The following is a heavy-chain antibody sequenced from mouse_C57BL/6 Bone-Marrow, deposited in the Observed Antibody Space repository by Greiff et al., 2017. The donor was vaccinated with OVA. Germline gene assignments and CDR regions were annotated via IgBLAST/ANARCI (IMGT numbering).Heavy chain of an antibody. CDR1: GYTFTSYW. CDR3: ARYDFDY. D-gene: IGHD2-3*01. J-gene: IGHJ2*01. V-gene: IGHV1-69*01. CDR2: IDPSDSYT. Sequence: QVQLQQPGAELVMPGASVKLSCKASGYTFTSYWMHWVKQRPGQCLEWIGEIDPSDSYTNYNQKFKGKSTLTVDKSSNTAYMQRSSLTSEVSAVYYCARYDFDYWGQGTTLTVSS.